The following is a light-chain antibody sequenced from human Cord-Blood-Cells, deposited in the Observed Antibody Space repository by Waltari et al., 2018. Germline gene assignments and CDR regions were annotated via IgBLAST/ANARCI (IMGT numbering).Light chain of an antibody. V-gene: IGKV4-1*01. CDR3: QQYYSTPPT. J-gene: IGKJ1*01. Sequence: DIVMTQSPDSLALSLGARATINCKSSQSVLYSSNNKNYLAWYQQKPGQPPKLLIYGASTRESGVPDRFSGSGSGTDFTLTISSLQAEDVAVYYCQQYYSTPPTFGQGTKVEIK. CDR1: QSVLYSSNNKNY. CDR2: GAS.